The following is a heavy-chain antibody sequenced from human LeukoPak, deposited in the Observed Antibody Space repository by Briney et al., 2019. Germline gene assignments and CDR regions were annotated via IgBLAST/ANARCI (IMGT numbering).Heavy chain of an antibody. Sequence: GESLQISCKGSGYSFTNYWVGWVRQMPGKGLEWMGIIYPGDSDTRYSPSFQGQVTISADKSINTAYLQWSSLKASDTAIYYCAKHTREGASDTPLDYWGQGTLVTVSS. CDR1: GYSFTNYW. CDR3: AKHTREGASDTPLDY. V-gene: IGHV5-51*01. D-gene: IGHD2-2*02. CDR2: IYPGDSDT. J-gene: IGHJ4*02.